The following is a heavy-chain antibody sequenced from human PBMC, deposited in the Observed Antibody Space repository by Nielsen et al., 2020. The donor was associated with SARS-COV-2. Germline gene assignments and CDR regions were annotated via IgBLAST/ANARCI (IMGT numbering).Heavy chain of an antibody. CDR3: AKIAAATASADY. J-gene: IGHJ4*02. D-gene: IGHD6-13*01. CDR1: GFTFSSYG. V-gene: IGHV3-30*18. CDR2: ISYDGSNK. Sequence: GESLKISWAASGFTFSSYGMHWVRQAPGKGLEWVAVISYDGSNKYYADSVKGRFTISRDNSKNTLYLQMNSLRAEDTAVYYCAKIAAATASADYWGQGTLVTVSS.